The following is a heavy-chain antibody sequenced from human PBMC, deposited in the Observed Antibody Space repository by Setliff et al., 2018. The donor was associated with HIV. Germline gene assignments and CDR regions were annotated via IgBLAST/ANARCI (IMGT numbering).Heavy chain of an antibody. V-gene: IGHV6-1*01. CDR3: ASGAVAATGHYYYYYMDV. CDR2: TYYKSKWYN. CDR1: GDSVSSNSAA. J-gene: IGHJ6*03. D-gene: IGHD6-19*01. Sequence: SQTLSLTCAISGDSVSSNSAAWNWIRQSPSRGLEWLGRTYYKSKWYNDYAVSVKSRITINLDTSKNQFSLQLSSVTPEDTAVYYCASGAVAATGHYYYYYMDVWGKGTTVTVSS.